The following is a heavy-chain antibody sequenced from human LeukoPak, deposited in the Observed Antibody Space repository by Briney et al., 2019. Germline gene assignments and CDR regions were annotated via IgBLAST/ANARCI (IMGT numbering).Heavy chain of an antibody. CDR2: INHSGST. CDR3: ARVRRGYSYGYDDY. Sequence: SETLSLTCAVYGGSFSGYYWSWIRQPPGQGLEWIGEINHSGSTNYNPSLKSRVTISVDTSKNQFSLKLSSVTAADTAVYYCARVRRGYSYGYDDYWGQGTLVTVSS. J-gene: IGHJ4*02. CDR1: GGSFSGYY. D-gene: IGHD5-18*01. V-gene: IGHV4-34*01.